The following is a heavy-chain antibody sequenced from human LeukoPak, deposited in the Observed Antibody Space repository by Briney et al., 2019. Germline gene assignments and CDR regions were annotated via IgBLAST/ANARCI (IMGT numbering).Heavy chain of an antibody. CDR1: GGSIRSSYYY. V-gene: IGHV4-39*07. Sequence: PSETLSLTCTVSGGSIRSSYYYWGWIRQPPGKGLEWIGSIYDSGSTYYNPSLKSRVTISVDTSKNQFSLKLSSVTAADTAVYYCARNIVVVPAIQNRHAFDIWGQGTMVTVSS. CDR2: IYDSGST. J-gene: IGHJ3*02. D-gene: IGHD2-2*01. CDR3: ARNIVVVPAIQNRHAFDI.